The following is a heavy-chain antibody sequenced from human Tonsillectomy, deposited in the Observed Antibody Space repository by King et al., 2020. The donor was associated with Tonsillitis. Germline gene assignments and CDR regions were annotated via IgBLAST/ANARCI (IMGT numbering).Heavy chain of an antibody. J-gene: IGHJ4*02. Sequence: VQLVQSGGGLVQPGRSLRLSCTTSGFTFGDYAMSWVRQAPGKGLEGVGFIRSKGYGGTTEYAASVKGRFTISRDDSKSIAYLQMSSLKTEDTAVYYCTRGYYDFWSGYYPGYFDYWGQGTLVTVSS. V-gene: IGHV3-49*04. D-gene: IGHD3-3*01. CDR1: GFTFGDYA. CDR2: IRSKGYGGTT. CDR3: TRGYYDFWSGYYPGYFDY.